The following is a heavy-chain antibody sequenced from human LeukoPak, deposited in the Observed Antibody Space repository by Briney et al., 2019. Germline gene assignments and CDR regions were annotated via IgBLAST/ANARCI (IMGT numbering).Heavy chain of an antibody. J-gene: IGHJ4*02. CDR3: AKDPGYQVVYCFDY. CDR2: ISGSGGST. Sequence: KPGGSLRLSCAASGFTFSSYSMSWVRQPPGKGLEWVSGISGSGGSTDYADSVKGRFTISRDNSKNTLYLQMNSLRVEDTALYYCAKDPGYQVVYCFDYWGQGTLVTVSS. CDR1: GFTFSSYS. V-gene: IGHV3-23*01. D-gene: IGHD2-2*01.